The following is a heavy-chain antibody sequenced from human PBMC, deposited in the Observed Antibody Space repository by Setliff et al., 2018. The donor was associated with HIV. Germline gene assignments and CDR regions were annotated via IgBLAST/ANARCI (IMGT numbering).Heavy chain of an antibody. D-gene: IGHD2-21*02. Sequence: PSETLSLTCAVSGFSISSGFFWGWVRQPPGKGLEWIGSIYQSGTTYYNPALKSRVTISVDTSKNQFSLRLTSVTAADTAVYYCARGQGCGGGCHYAFEMWGQGTMVTVSS. V-gene: IGHV4-38-2*01. CDR1: GFSISSGFF. CDR2: IYQSGTT. CDR3: ARGQGCGGGCHYAFEM. J-gene: IGHJ3*02.